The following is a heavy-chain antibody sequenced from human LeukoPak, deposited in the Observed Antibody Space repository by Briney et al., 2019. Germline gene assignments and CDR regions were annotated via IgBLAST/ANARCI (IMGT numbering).Heavy chain of an antibody. J-gene: IGHJ6*02. CDR2: IYYSGST. Sequence: PSETLSLTCTVSGGSISSYYWGWIRQPPGKGLEWIGYIYYSGSTYYNPSLKSRVTISVDTSKNQFSLKLSSVTAADTAVYYCAREDPLHYYGMDVWGQGTTVTVSS. CDR3: AREDPLHYYGMDV. V-gene: IGHV4-30-4*01. CDR1: GGSISSYY.